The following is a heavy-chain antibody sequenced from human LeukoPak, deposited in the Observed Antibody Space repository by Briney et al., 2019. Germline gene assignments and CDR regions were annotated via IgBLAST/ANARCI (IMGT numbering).Heavy chain of an antibody. CDR3: ARGYDCSSSSCYTLFDL. J-gene: IGHJ4*02. CDR1: DGSFSGYY. CDR2: INDSGST. D-gene: IGHD2-2*02. Sequence: PSETLSLTCAVYDGSFSGYYWSWIRQPSGKGLEWIGEINDSGSTNYNPSLESRFTISVDTSKNQFSLKLSFVTAADTAVYYCARGYDCSSSSCYTLFDLWGQGTLVTVSS. V-gene: IGHV4-34*01.